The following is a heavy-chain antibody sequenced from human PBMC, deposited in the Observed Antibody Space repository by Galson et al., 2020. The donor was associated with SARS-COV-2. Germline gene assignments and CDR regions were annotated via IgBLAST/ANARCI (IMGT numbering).Heavy chain of an antibody. D-gene: IGHD2-2*01. CDR3: ASGSGVVPVGTTGVED. Sequence: ASETLSLTCTVSGGSISGYYWSWIRQPPGQALEWTGYLYYTGNTNYNPSLRSRVTISADTSKNQFPLRLSSVTAADTAVYFCASGSGVVPVGTTGVEDWGPGTLVTVSS. CDR1: GGSISGYY. J-gene: IGHJ4*02. CDR2: LYYTGNT. V-gene: IGHV4-59*01.